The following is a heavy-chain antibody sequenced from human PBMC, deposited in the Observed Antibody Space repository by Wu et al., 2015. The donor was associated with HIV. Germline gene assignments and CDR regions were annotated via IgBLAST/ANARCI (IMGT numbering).Heavy chain of an antibody. J-gene: IGHJ6*03. CDR2: IIPTFDLS. Sequence: QLHLVQSGAEVRKPGSSVKVSCKASGGTLSKYAISWVRQAPGQGLEWMGTIIPTFDLSNYAQKFQGRVTITTDESTSTAYMELSSLRSEDTAVYYCARDLRRGSSYSYYYMDVWGKGTTVTVSS. V-gene: IGHV1-69*18. CDR3: ARDLRRGSSYSYYYMDV. CDR1: GGTLSKYA.